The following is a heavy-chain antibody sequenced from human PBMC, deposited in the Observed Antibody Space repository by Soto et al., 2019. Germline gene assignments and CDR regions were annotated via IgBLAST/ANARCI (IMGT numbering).Heavy chain of an antibody. CDR2: IYYSGST. J-gene: IGHJ5*02. Sequence: SETLSLTCTVSGGSISSYYWSWIRQPPGKGLEWIGYIYYSGSTNYNPSLKSRVTMSVDTSKNQFSLKLSSVTAADTAVYYCARYLPHYYDSSGYPQGPFDPWGQGTLVTVSS. CDR3: ARYLPHYYDSSGYPQGPFDP. V-gene: IGHV4-59*01. CDR1: GGSISSYY. D-gene: IGHD3-22*01.